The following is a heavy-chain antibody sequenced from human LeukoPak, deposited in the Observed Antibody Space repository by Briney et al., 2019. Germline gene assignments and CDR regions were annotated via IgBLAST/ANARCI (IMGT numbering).Heavy chain of an antibody. CDR2: VNHSGYT. D-gene: IGHD4-17*01. Sequence: SETLSLTCAVSGPFFSFYYWSWIRQPPGKGLEWIGEVNHSGYTNDNPSLKSRVTISVDTSKNQFSLRLRSVTAADTGVYFCARMTTGHDFWGQGTLVTVSS. CDR1: GPFFSFYY. V-gene: IGHV4-34*01. CDR3: ARMTTGHDF. J-gene: IGHJ4*02.